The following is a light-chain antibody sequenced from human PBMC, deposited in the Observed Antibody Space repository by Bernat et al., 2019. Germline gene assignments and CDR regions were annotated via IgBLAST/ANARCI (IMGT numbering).Light chain of an antibody. V-gene: IGLV3-25*02. CDR2: KDI. CDR3: QSAESSSSDVL. CDR1: SLPRHY. J-gene: IGLJ2*01. Sequence: SYQLTQPPSVPVSLGQTSTITCSGDSLPRHYAYWYQQKPRSAPVMVLKKDIVRPSGLPERFSCSSSGKTDPLTISGVQAEDEADYYCQSAESSSSDVLFGGGTKLTVL.